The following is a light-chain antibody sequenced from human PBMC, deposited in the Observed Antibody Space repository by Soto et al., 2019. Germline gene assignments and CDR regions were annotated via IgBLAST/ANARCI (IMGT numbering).Light chain of an antibody. Sequence: EIVMTQSPATLSVSPGERATVSCRASQSVSSNLAWYQQKPGQAPRLLIYGASTRATGIPARFSGSGSGTEFTLTISSLQSEDFAVYYCQQHAHWPLTFGGGTKVDIK. CDR2: GAS. J-gene: IGKJ4*01. CDR3: QQHAHWPLT. V-gene: IGKV3-15*01. CDR1: QSVSSN.